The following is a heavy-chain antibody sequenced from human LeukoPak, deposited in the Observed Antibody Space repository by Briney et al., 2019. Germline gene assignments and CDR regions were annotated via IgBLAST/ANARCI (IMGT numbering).Heavy chain of an antibody. D-gene: IGHD3-16*01. CDR3: AKGTSRWGDAFDI. V-gene: IGHV3-30*18. CDR2: ISYDGSNK. J-gene: IGHJ3*02. Sequence: GGSLGLSCAASGFTFSSYGMHWVRQAPGKGLEWVAVISYDGSNKYYADSVKGRFTISRDNSKNTLYLQMNSLRAEDTAVYYCAKGTSRWGDAFDIWGQGTMVTVSS. CDR1: GFTFSSYG.